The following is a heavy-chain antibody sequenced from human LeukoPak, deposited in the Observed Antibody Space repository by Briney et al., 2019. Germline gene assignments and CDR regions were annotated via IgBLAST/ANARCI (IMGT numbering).Heavy chain of an antibody. CDR3: ASNGVTSGPFDY. CDR1: GGSISSYY. V-gene: IGHV4-4*07. D-gene: IGHD4-11*01. CDR2: IYASGST. Sequence: SETLSLTCTVAGGSISSYYWSWIRPPAGQGLEWIGRIYASGSTSYNPSLKSRVTMSVDTSKNQFSLKLSSVTAADTAVYYCASNGVTSGPFDYWGQGTLVTVSS. J-gene: IGHJ4*02.